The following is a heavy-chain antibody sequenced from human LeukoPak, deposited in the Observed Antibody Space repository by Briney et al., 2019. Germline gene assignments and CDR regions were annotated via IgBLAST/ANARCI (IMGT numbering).Heavy chain of an antibody. J-gene: IGHJ5*02. CDR3: ARHPWALWQQPNWFDP. V-gene: IGHV4-39*01. CDR2: IYYSGST. CDR1: GGSISSSSYY. D-gene: IGHD6-13*01. Sequence: PSETLSLTCTVSGGSISSSSYYWGWIRQPPGKGLEWIGSIYYSGSTYYNPSLKSRVTISVDTSKNQFSLKLSSVTAADTAVYYCARHPWALWQQPNWFDPWGQGTLVTVSS.